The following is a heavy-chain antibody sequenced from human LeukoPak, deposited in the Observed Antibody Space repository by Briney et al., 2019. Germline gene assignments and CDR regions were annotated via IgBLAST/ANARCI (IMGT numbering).Heavy chain of an antibody. J-gene: IGHJ6*02. CDR3: AKGGIVVVPAVIVYYYYGMDV. Sequence: PGGSLRLSCAASGFTFAMFAMSWVRQAPGKGLEWVSAISGSGGNTYYADSVKGRFTISRDNSKNTPYLQMNSLRAEDTVVYYCAKGGIVVVPAVIVYYYYGMDVWGQGTTVTVSS. V-gene: IGHV3-23*01. CDR1: GFTFAMFA. CDR2: ISGSGGNT. D-gene: IGHD2-2*01.